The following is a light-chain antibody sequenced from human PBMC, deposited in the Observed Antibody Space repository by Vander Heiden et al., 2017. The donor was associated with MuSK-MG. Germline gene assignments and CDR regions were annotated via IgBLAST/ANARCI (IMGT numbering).Light chain of an antibody. J-gene: IGLJ3*02. Sequence: QSALTQPASVSGSPGQSITISCNGTSSDVGSYNLVSWHQQHPGKAPKLMIYEVSKRPSGVSNRFSGSKSGNTASLTSAGLQAEDEADYYCCSYAGSSTFVFGGGTKVTVL. V-gene: IGLV2-23*02. CDR2: EVS. CDR3: CSYAGSSTFV. CDR1: SSDVGSYNL.